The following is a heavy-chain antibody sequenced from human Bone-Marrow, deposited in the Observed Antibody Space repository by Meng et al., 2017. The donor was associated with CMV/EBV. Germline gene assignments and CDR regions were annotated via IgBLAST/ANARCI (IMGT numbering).Heavy chain of an antibody. CDR3: ARKEMATIAPTSLFDY. J-gene: IGHJ4*02. V-gene: IGHV4-34*09. D-gene: IGHD5-24*01. CDR2: IYYSGST. CDR1: GGSFSGYY. Sequence: LRLSCAVYGGSFSGYYWSWIRQPPGKGLEWIGYIYYSGSTYYNPSLKSRVTISVDTSKNQFSLKLSSVTAADTAVYYCARKEMATIAPTSLFDYWGQGPLVTVSS.